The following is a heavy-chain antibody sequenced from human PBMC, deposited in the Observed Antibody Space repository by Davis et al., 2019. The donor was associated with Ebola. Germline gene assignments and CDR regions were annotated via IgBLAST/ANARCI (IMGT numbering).Heavy chain of an antibody. D-gene: IGHD6-13*01. CDR2: ISAYSGSA. V-gene: IGHV1-18*01. Sequence: GSSLHRSSKAADRRFATYGITRVRQAPGQGLEWMGWISAYSGSANYAHNLQGRVTMTKETSTTTAYMELRNLTSDDTAVYYCARGLAAAGLDSWGQGTLVTVSS. CDR1: DRRFATYG. J-gene: IGHJ5*01. CDR3: ARGLAAAGLDS.